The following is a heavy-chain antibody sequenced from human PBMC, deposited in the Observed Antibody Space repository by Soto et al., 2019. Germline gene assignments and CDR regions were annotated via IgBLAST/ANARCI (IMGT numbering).Heavy chain of an antibody. V-gene: IGHV1-18*01. CDR3: ARDKSIADHETNWFDP. CDR1: GYTFTSYG. Sequence: GASVKVSCKASGYTFTSYGISWVRQAPGQGLEWVGWISAYNGNTNYAQKLQGRVTMTRDTSTSTVYMELSSLRSEDTAVYYCARDKSIADHETNWFDPWGQGTLVTVSS. J-gene: IGHJ5*02. CDR2: ISAYNGNT. D-gene: IGHD6-6*01.